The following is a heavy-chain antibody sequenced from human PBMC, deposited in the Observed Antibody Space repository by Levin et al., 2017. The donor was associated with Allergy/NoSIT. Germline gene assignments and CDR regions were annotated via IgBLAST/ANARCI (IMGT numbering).Heavy chain of an antibody. CDR2: INPNRGGT. Sequence: EASVKVSCKASGYTFTDSYIHWVRQAPGKGLEWMGWINPNRGGTNYAKKFQGRVTMTRDTSITPAYMELSRLRSDATAVFYCARLYGDYRRPRDYWGQGTLVTVSS. CDR3: ARLYGDYRRPRDY. D-gene: IGHD4-17*01. V-gene: IGHV1-2*02. CDR1: GYTFTDSY. J-gene: IGHJ4*02.